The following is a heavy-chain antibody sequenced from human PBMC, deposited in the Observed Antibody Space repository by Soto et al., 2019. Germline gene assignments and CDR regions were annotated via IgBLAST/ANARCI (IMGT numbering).Heavy chain of an antibody. V-gene: IGHV1-18*01. J-gene: IGHJ4*02. CDR3: ARFERGWNYVRFDY. D-gene: IGHD1-7*01. CDR2: ISAYNGNT. CDR1: GYTFTSYC. Sequence: ASVKVSCKASGYTFTSYCISWVRQAPGQGLEWMGWISAYNGNTNYAQKLQGRVTMTTDTSTSTAYMELRSLRSDDTAVYYCARFERGWNYVRFDYWGQGTLVTVSS.